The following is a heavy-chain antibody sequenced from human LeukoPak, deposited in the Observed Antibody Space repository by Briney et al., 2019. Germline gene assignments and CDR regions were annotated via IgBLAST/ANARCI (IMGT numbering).Heavy chain of an antibody. J-gene: IGHJ6*02. CDR3: ARADYNYYYYGMDV. CDR2: ISSNGGST. D-gene: IGHD4-11*01. CDR1: GFTISSYA. V-gene: IGHV3-64*01. Sequence: GGSLRLSCAASGFTISSYAMHWVRQAPGKGLEYVSAISSNGGSTYYANSVKGRFTISRDNSKNTLYLQMGSLRAEDMAVYYCARADYNYYYYGMDVWGQGTTVTVSS.